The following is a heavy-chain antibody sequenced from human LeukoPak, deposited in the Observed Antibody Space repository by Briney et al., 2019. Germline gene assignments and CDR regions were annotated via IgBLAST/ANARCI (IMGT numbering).Heavy chain of an antibody. Sequence: GGSLRLSCAAFGFTFSSYAMHWVRQAPGKGLEWVAVISYDGSNKYYADSVKGRFTISRDNSKNTLYLQMNSLRAEDTAVYYCARDVPSHYDFWSGYSWGAFDIWGQGTMVTVSS. J-gene: IGHJ3*02. V-gene: IGHV3-30*04. CDR1: GFTFSSYA. CDR2: ISYDGSNK. CDR3: ARDVPSHYDFWSGYSWGAFDI. D-gene: IGHD3-3*01.